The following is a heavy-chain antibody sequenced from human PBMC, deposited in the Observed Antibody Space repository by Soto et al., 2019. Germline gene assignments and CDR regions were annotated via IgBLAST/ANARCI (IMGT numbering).Heavy chain of an antibody. J-gene: IGHJ6*02. CDR3: AKMTSDSYGRNYGMDV. CDR2: LRDNGVSP. D-gene: IGHD5-18*01. Sequence: GGSLRLSXTGSGFSFSSFAMSWVRQAPEKGLEWVSALRDNGVSPYYADSVKGRFTISRDNSKNTLYLQMDSLRVEDTALYYCAKMTSDSYGRNYGMDVWSQGTAVTVSS. V-gene: IGHV3-23*01. CDR1: GFSFSSFA.